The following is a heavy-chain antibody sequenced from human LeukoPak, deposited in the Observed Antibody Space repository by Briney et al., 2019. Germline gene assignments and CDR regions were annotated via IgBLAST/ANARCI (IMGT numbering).Heavy chain of an antibody. CDR3: AALARDY. V-gene: IGHV3-30*14. CDR2: ISYDGSNK. J-gene: IGHJ4*02. Sequence: GGSLRLSCAASGFTFSSYAMHWVRQAPGKGLEWVAVISYDGSNKYYADSVKGRFTISRDNSKNTLYLQMNSLRVEDTAVYYCAALARDYWGQGTLVTVSS. D-gene: IGHD3-3*02. CDR1: GFTFSSYA.